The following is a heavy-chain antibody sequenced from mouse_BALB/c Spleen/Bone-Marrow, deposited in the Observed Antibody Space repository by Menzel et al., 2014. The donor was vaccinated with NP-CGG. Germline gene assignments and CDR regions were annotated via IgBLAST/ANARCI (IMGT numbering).Heavy chain of an antibody. D-gene: IGHD4-1*01. Sequence: VQLQQSGAELVKPGAPVKLSCKASGYTLTSYWMSWVKQRPGRGLEWIGRIDPSDSETHYNQKFKDKATLTVDKSSSTAYIQLSSLTSEDSAVYYCARNWVYFDYWGQGTTLTVSS. CDR2: IDPSDSET. CDR1: GYTLTSYW. V-gene: IGHV1-69*02. J-gene: IGHJ2*01. CDR3: ARNWVYFDY.